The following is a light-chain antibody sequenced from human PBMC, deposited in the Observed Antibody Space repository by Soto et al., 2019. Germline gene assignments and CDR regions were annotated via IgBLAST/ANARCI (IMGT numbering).Light chain of an antibody. CDR3: ETWDSNSRV. CDR1: SGHSSYI. J-gene: IGLJ3*02. Sequence: QSVLTESSSASGSPGPSVKLTCTLNSGHSSYIIAWHQQQPGKAPRYLMKLEGSGSYNKGSGVPDRFSGSSSGADRYLTVSILQFEDEADYYCETWDSNSRVFGGGTQLTVL. CDR2: LEGSGSY. V-gene: IGLV4-60*02.